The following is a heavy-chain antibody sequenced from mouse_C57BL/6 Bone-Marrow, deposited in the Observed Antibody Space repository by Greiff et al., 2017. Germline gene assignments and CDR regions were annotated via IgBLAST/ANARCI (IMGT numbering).Heavy chain of an antibody. D-gene: IGHD2-4*01. J-gene: IGHJ4*01. CDR1: GYSFTDYN. Sequence: EVKLMESGPELVKPGASVKISCKASGYSFTDYNMNWVKQSNGKSLEWIGVINPNYGTTSYNQKFKGKATLTVDKSSSTAYMQLTSLTYTDSAVYYCARGYDYDYAMDYWGQGTSVTVSS. V-gene: IGHV1-39*01. CDR2: INPNYGTT. CDR3: ARGYDYDYAMDY.